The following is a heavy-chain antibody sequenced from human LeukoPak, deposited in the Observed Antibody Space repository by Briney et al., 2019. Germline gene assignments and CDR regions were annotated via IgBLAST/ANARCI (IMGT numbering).Heavy chain of an antibody. CDR1: GFTFINYA. J-gene: IGHJ4*02. V-gene: IGHV3-23*01. D-gene: IGHD2-15*01. Sequence: PPGGSLRLSCAASGFTFINYAMNWVRQAPGRGREWVSSVTGSGRDTYQADSVKGRFTISRDNSKNTLYLQMNSLRAEDTAIYYCAKGAREYCSGALCYPFDYWGQGTLVTVSS. CDR3: AKGAREYCSGALCYPFDY. CDR2: VTGSGRDT.